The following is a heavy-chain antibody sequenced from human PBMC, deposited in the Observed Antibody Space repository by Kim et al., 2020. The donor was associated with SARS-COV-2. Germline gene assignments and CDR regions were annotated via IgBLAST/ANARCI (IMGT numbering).Heavy chain of an antibody. J-gene: IGHJ5*02. CDR1: GGSISSYY. CDR3: ATGGRRGRDWFDP. D-gene: IGHD3-10*01. CDR2: SGST. Sequence: SETLSLTCTVSGGSISSYYWSWIRQPPGKGLEWIGSGSTNYNPSLKSRVTISVDTSKNHFSLKLSSVTAADTAVYYCATGGRRGRDWFDPWGQGTLATVS. V-gene: IGHV4-59*01.